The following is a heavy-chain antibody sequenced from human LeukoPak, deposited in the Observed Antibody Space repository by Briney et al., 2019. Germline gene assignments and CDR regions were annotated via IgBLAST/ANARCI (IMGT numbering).Heavy chain of an antibody. CDR2: IIPIFGTA. CDR1: GYTFTSYY. CDR3: ARDQTLGFTNWFDP. V-gene: IGHV1-69*13. D-gene: IGHD3-10*01. Sequence: ASVKVSCKASGYTFTSYYMHWVRQAPGQGLEWMGGIIPIFGTANYAQKFQGRVTITADESTSTAYMELSSLRSEDTAVYYCARDQTLGFTNWFDPWGQGTLVTVSS. J-gene: IGHJ5*02.